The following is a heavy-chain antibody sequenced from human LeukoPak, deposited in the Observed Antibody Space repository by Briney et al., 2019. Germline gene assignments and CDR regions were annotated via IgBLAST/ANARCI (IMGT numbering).Heavy chain of an antibody. CDR2: IHYSGST. CDR1: GGSISSYY. D-gene: IGHD2-15*01. J-gene: IGHJ4*02. CDR3: ARDKGYCSGGSCYSLAVFDY. V-gene: IGHV4-59*01. Sequence: PSETLSLTCTVSGGSISSYYWSWIRQPPGKGLEWIGYIHYSGSTNYNPSLKSRVTISVDASKNQFSLKLSSVTAADTAVYYCARDKGYCSGGSCYSLAVFDYWGQGTLVTVSS.